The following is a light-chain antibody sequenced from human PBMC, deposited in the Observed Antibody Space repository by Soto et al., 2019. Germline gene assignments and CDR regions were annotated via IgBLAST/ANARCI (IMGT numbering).Light chain of an antibody. V-gene: IGLV1-51*01. CDR2: DND. J-gene: IGLJ2*01. CDR1: GSNIGGNS. Sequence: QSVLTQPPSVSAAPGQTVTSSCSGRGSNIGGNSVSWYQQVPGTAPKLLLYDNDKRPSGIADRFFGSKSGTSATLGIAGLQTADEADYYCGTWESYLSVGVFGGGTKLTVL. CDR3: GTWESYLSVGV.